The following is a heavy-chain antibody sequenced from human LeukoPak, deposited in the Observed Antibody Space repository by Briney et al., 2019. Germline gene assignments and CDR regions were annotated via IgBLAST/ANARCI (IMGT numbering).Heavy chain of an antibody. D-gene: IGHD7-27*01. CDR2: INPNSGDT. CDR3: ARGLTGHPAAFG. J-gene: IGHJ3*01. CDR1: GSAFSGHY. V-gene: IGHV1-2*02. Sequence: GASVTVSCKASGSAFSGHYLHWVRQAPAQGLEWMGWINPNSGDTNYEQESQGRVTMTRDTAINTAYMELSRLRSDDTAVYYCARGLTGHPAAFGWGQGTMVSVSS.